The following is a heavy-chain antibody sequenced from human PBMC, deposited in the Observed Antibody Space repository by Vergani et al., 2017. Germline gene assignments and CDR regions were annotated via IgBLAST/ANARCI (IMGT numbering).Heavy chain of an antibody. D-gene: IGHD6-6*01. CDR2: INPSGGST. J-gene: IGHJ5*02. CDR1: GYTFTSYY. V-gene: IGHV1-46*01. CDR3: ARARIAQNWFDP. Sequence: QVQLVQSGAEVKKPGASVKVSCKASGYTFTSYYMHWVRQAPGQGLEWMGIINPSGGSTSYAQKFQGRVTMTRDTSTSTVYMELSSLRSEDTALYYCARARIAQNWFDPWGQGTLVTVSS.